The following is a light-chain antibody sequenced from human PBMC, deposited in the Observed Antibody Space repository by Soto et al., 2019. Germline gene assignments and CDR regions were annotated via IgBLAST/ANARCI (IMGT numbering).Light chain of an antibody. V-gene: IGLV2-14*01. Sequence: QSALTQPASVSGSPGQSITISCTGTSSDVGGYNYVSWYQQHPGKAPKLMIYEVSNRPSGVSNRFSGSKSGNTASLTISGLXXXXXXDYXXSSYTSSSTPYVFGTGTKVTVL. CDR1: SSDVGGYNY. CDR2: EVS. CDR3: SSYTSSSTPYV. J-gene: IGLJ1*01.